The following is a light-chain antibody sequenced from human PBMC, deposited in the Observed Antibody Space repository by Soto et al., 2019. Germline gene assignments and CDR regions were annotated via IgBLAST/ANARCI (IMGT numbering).Light chain of an antibody. CDR1: RSNIGTNT. V-gene: IGLV1-44*01. Sequence: QPVLTQPPSASGTPGQRVTISCSGSRSNIGTNTVNWFQQFPGTAPKLLIYGNNQRPSGVPDRFSGSKSGTSASLAISGLQSADEADYYCAAWDDSLWVFGGGTKLTVL. CDR2: GNN. J-gene: IGLJ3*02. CDR3: AAWDDSLWV.